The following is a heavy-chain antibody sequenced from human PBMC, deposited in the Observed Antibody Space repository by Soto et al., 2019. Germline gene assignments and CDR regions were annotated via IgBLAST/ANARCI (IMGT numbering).Heavy chain of an antibody. CDR1: GYTFTSYG. V-gene: IGHV1-18*04. CDR3: ARGPRYCSTTSCFSGVTWFDP. Sequence: ASVKVSCKASGYTFTSYGISWVRQAPGQGLEWMGWISSYNGNTNYAQKVQGRVTMTTDTSTSTTYMELRSLRSDDTAVYYCARGPRYCSTTSCFSGVTWFDPWGQGTL. D-gene: IGHD2-2*01. CDR2: ISSYNGNT. J-gene: IGHJ5*02.